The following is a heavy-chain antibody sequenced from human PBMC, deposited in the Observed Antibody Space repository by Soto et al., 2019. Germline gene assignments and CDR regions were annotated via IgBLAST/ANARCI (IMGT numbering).Heavy chain of an antibody. V-gene: IGHV3-23*01. CDR1: GFTFSSYS. J-gene: IGHJ6*02. Sequence: GGSLRLSCAASGFTFSSYSMSWVHQAPGKGLEWVSAISGSGGSTYYADSVKGRFTISRDNSKNTLYLQMNSLRAEDTAVYYCAKGRQYSSSLLYYYYYGMDVWGQGTTVTVSS. CDR2: ISGSGGST. CDR3: AKGRQYSSSLLYYYYYGMDV. D-gene: IGHD6-13*01.